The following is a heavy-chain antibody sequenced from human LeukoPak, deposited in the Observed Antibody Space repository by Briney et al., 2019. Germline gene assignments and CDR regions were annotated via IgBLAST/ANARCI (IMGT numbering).Heavy chain of an antibody. V-gene: IGHV1-8*03. CDR3: ARGPRDICTNGVCYYYYYYMDV. CDR1: GYTFTSYD. D-gene: IGHD2-8*01. Sequence: ASVKVSCKASGYTFTSYDINWVRQATGQGLEWMGWMNPNSGNTGYAQRFQGRVTITRNTSISTAYMELSSLRSEDTAVYYCARGPRDICTNGVCYYYYYYMDVWGKGTTVTVSS. J-gene: IGHJ6*03. CDR2: MNPNSGNT.